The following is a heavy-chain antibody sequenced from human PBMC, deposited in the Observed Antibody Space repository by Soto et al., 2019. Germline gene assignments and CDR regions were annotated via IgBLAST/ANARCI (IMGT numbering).Heavy chain of an antibody. Sequence: LSLTCTVSGGSISSGGYSWSGIRQHPGKGLEWIGYIYYSGSTYYNPSLKSRVTISVDTSKNQFSLKLSSVTAADTAVYYCASITAARYYFDHWGQVTLVILFS. V-gene: IGHV4-31*03. CDR3: ASITAARYYFDH. D-gene: IGHD2-15*01. CDR2: IYYSGST. CDR1: GGSISSGGYS. J-gene: IGHJ4*02.